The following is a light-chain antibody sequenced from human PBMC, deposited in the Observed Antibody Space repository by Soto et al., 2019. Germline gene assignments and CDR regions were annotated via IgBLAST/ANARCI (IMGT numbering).Light chain of an antibody. CDR1: SSDVGGYNY. CDR2: DVS. V-gene: IGLV2-14*01. Sequence: QSVLTQPASVXVSPGQSITISCTGTSSDVGGYNYVSWYQQHPGKAPKLMIYDVSNRPSGVSNRFSGSKSGNTASLTISGLQAEDEADYYCSSYTSSSSLEVFGTGTKVTVL. CDR3: SSYTSSSSLEV. J-gene: IGLJ1*01.